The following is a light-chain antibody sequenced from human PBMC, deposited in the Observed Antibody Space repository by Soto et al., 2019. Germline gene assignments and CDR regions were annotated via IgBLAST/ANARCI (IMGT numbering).Light chain of an antibody. V-gene: IGKV3-20*01. CDR1: QSVSSSY. J-gene: IGKJ1*01. CDR2: GAS. Sequence: VVSQSPGILSLSPGERATLSCRASQSVSSSYLAWYQQKPGQAPRLLIYGASSRATGIPARFSGSGSGTEFTLTISSLQSDDFAVYYCQQYDNWPWTFGQGTKVDIK. CDR3: QQYDNWPWT.